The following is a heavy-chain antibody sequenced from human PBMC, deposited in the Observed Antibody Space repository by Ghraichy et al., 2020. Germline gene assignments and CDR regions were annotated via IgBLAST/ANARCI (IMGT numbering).Heavy chain of an antibody. CDR3: ARGHLRWYHRTAFDI. CDR2: IYYSGST. D-gene: IGHD4-23*01. J-gene: IGHJ3*02. Sequence: SQTLSLTCTVSGGSISSYYWSWIRQPPGKGLEWIGYIYYSGSTNYNPSLKSRVTISVDTSKNQFSLKLSSVTAADTAVYYCARGHLRWYHRTAFDIWGQGTMVTVSS. V-gene: IGHV4-59*01. CDR1: GGSISSYY.